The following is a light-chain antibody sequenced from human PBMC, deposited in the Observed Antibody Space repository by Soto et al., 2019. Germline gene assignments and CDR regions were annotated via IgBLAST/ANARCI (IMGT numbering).Light chain of an antibody. CDR1: SSDVGGYNY. CDR3: SSYTSSTTEV. CDR2: DVS. V-gene: IGLV2-14*03. J-gene: IGLJ1*01. Sequence: QSVLTQPASVSGSPVQSITISCTGTSSDVGGYNYVSWYQHHPGKAPKLMIYDVSSRPSGVSYRFSGSKSGNTASLTISGLQAEDEADYYCSSYTSSTTEVFGTGTKVTVL.